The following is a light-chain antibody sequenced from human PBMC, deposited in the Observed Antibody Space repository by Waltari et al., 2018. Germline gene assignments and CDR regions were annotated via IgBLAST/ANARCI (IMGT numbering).Light chain of an antibody. J-gene: IGLJ3*02. CDR1: RSNLGSNS. CDR3: AAWDDSVNGHWV. CDR2: SHK. Sequence: QSVLTQPPSASGTPGQRVTFSCSGTRSNLGSNSVNWYRQVPGTAPKLLIHSHKQRPSGVPDRFSGTKSGTSASLASSGVQSEDEADYYCAAWDDSVNGHWVFGGGTKLTVL. V-gene: IGLV1-44*01.